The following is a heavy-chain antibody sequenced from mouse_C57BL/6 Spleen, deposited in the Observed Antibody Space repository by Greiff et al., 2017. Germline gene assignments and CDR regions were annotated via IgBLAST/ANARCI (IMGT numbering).Heavy chain of an antibody. CDR1: GFTFSSYG. V-gene: IGHV5-6*01. J-gene: IGHJ4*01. CDR3: ARHIYYDGGDD. CDR2: ISSGGSYT. D-gene: IGHD2-4*01. Sequence: EVQGVESGGDLVKPGGSLKLSCAASGFTFSSYGMSWVRQTPDKRLAWVATISSGGSYTYYPASVKGRFTISRDTATNTLYLQMSSLKSEDTAMYYCARHIYYDGGDDWGQGTSVTVSS.